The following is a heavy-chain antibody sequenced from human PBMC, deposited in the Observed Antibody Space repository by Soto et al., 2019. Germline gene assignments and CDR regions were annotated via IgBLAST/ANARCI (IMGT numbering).Heavy chain of an antibody. J-gene: IGHJ4*02. CDR2: IKRSGSSK. CDR1: GFTFSSYW. D-gene: IGHD6-19*01. CDR3: ANVPNSSFLASPFDY. V-gene: IGHV3-7*03. Sequence: HPGGSLRLSCAASGFTFSSYWMSWVRQAPGKGLEWVATIKRSGSSKYYVDSVKGRFTISRDNAKNSLYLQMNSLRAEDTAVYYCANVPNSSFLASPFDYWREGTVVTVSS.